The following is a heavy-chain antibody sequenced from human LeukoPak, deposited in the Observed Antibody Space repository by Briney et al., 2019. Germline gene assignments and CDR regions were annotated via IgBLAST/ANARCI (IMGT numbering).Heavy chain of an antibody. J-gene: IGHJ4*02. Sequence: GGSLRLSCAASGFTFSSSAMHWVRQAPGKGLEWVAVISYDESNKYYADSVRGRFTISRDNSKNTLYLQMNSLRAEDTAVYYCARVLDTAGMGYWGQGTLVTVSS. CDR1: GFTFSSSA. CDR3: ARVLDTAGMGY. CDR2: ISYDESNK. V-gene: IGHV3-30*03. D-gene: IGHD5-18*01.